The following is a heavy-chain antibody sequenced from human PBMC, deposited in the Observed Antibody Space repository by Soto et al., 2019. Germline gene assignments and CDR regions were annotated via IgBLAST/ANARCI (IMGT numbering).Heavy chain of an antibody. Sequence: QVQLVQSGAEEKKPGASVKVSCKASGYTFTSYAMHWVRQAPGQRLEWLGWINAGNGNTKYSQKFQGRVTITRDTSASTVYMELSSLRSEDTAVYYCARVSGWYFLDYWGQGTLVTVSS. CDR1: GYTFTSYA. V-gene: IGHV1-3*05. CDR2: INAGNGNT. J-gene: IGHJ4*02. D-gene: IGHD6-19*01. CDR3: ARVSGWYFLDY.